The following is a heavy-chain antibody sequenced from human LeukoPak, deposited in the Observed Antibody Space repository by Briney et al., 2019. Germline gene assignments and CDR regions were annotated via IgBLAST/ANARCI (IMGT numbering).Heavy chain of an antibody. CDR3: ARVASVDYYDSSGYYFDY. J-gene: IGHJ4*02. CDR2: INHSVST. CDR1: GGSFSGYY. D-gene: IGHD3-22*01. V-gene: IGHV4-34*01. Sequence: SETLSLTCAVYGGSFSGYYWSWIRQPPGKGLEWIGEINHSVSTNYNPSLKSRVTISVDTSKNQFSLKLSSVTAADTAVYYCARVASVDYYDSSGYYFDYWGQGTLVTVSS.